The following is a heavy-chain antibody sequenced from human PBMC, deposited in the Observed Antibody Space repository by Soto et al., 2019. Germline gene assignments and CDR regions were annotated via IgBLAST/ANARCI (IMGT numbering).Heavy chain of an antibody. CDR1: GGSISSGDYY. D-gene: IGHD2-8*01. CDR2: IYYSGST. CDR3: ASEVYDRNSHPNWFDP. J-gene: IGHJ5*02. Sequence: SETLSLTCTVSGGSISSGDYYWSWIRQPPGKGLEWIGYIYYSGSTYYNPSLKSRVTISVDTSKNQFSLKLSSVTAADTAVYYCASEVYDRNSHPNWFDPWGQGTLVTVSS. V-gene: IGHV4-30-4*01.